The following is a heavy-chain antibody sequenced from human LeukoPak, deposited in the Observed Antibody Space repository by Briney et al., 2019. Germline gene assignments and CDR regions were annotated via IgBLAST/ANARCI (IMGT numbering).Heavy chain of an antibody. CDR1: GYTFTSYG. Sequence: VASVKVSCKASGYTFTSYGISWLRQAPGQGLEWMGWISAYNGNTNYAQKLQGRVTMTTDTSTSTAYMELRSLRSDDTAVYYCARAATTPYCGGDCYHSDGDYWGQGTMVTVSS. D-gene: IGHD2-21*02. V-gene: IGHV1-18*01. J-gene: IGHJ4*02. CDR3: ARAATTPYCGGDCYHSDGDY. CDR2: ISAYNGNT.